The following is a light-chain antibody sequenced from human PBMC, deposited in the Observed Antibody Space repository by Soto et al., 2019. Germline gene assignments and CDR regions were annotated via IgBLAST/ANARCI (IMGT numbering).Light chain of an antibody. V-gene: IGKV3-15*01. CDR1: QSVNNN. Sequence: EILMTQSPATLSVSPGERATLSCRASQSVNNNLAWYQQKPGQAPRLLIYGASNRATGIPARFSGSGSETEFTLTISSLQSEDFAVYYCQEYNSWPPYTFGQGTKLEIK. CDR2: GAS. J-gene: IGKJ2*01. CDR3: QEYNSWPPYT.